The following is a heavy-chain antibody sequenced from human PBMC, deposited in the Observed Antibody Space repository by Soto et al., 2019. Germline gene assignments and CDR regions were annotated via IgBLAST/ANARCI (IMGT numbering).Heavy chain of an antibody. J-gene: IGHJ5*02. CDR2: INHSGST. Sequence: SETLSLTCAVYGGSFSGYYCSWIRQPPGKGLEWIGEINHSGSTNYNPSLKSRVTISVDTSKNQFSLKLSSVTAADTAVYYCASLIPIRAVAGTDWFDPWGQGTLVTVSS. V-gene: IGHV4-34*01. CDR1: GGSFSGYY. CDR3: ASLIPIRAVAGTDWFDP. D-gene: IGHD6-19*01.